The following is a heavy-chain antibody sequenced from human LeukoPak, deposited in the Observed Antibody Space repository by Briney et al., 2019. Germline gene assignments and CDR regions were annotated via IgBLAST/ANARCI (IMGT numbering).Heavy chain of an antibody. V-gene: IGHV3-23*01. D-gene: IGHD4-17*01. CDR1: GFTFSSYA. Sequence: GGSLRLSCAASGFTFSSYAMSWVRQAPGKGLEWVSAISGSGGSTYYADSVKGRFTISRDNSKNTLYLQMNSLRVEDTAVYYCAKGFYGDYVFDYYYYMDVWGKGTTVTVSS. CDR3: AKGFYGDYVFDYYYYMDV. CDR2: ISGSGGST. J-gene: IGHJ6*03.